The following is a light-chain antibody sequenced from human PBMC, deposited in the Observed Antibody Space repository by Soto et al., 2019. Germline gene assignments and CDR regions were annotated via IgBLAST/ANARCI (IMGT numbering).Light chain of an antibody. V-gene: IGKV3D-20*02. CDR3: QQRSNWPLT. J-gene: IGKJ4*01. Sequence: EIVLTQSPGTLSFSPGERATLSCRASQSVSSSSLAWYQQKPGQAPRLLIYDASNRATGIPARFSGSGSGTDFTLTISSLEPEDFAVYYCQQRSNWPLTFGGGTKVDIK. CDR2: DAS. CDR1: QSVSSSS.